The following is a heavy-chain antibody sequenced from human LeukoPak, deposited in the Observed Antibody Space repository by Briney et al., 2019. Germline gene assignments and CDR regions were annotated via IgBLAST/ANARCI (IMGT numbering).Heavy chain of an antibody. CDR3: AKGLYYDILTGHGY. CDR2: ISGSGGST. Sequence: PGGSLRLSCAASGFTFSSYAMSWVRQAPGKGLEWVSAISGSGGSTYYADSVKGRFTISRDNSKNTLYLQMNSLRAEDTAVYYCAKGLYYDILTGHGYWGQGTLVTVSS. J-gene: IGHJ4*02. D-gene: IGHD3-9*01. CDR1: GFTFSSYA. V-gene: IGHV3-23*01.